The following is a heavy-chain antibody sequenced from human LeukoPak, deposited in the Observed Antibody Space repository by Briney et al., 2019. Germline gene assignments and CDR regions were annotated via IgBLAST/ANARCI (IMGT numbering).Heavy chain of an antibody. D-gene: IGHD1-1*01. CDR1: GYTFTGHY. J-gene: IGHJ3*02. CDR2: LNPDSGDT. CDR3: ARDLFPNSPNDSFDI. V-gene: IGHV1-2*02. Sequence: ASLKVSCKTSGYTFTGHYIHWVRQAPGQGLEYVGWLNPDSGDTHYSQKFQGRVIMTRDTSINTAYLDLIRLGSDDTAIYYCARDLFPNSPNDSFDIWGQGTMVAVSS.